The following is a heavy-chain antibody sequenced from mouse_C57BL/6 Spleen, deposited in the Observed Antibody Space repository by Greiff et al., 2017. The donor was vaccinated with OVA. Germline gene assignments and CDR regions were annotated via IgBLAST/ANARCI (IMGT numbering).Heavy chain of an antibody. CDR2: IYPYNGVS. CDR1: GYSFTGYY. J-gene: IGHJ2*01. CDR3: AREGIHTTVDPFDY. D-gene: IGHD1-1*01. V-gene: IGHV1-31*01. Sequence: EVKLQESGPELVKPGASVKISCKASGYSFTGYYMHWVKQSHGNILDWIGYIYPYNGVSSYNQKFKGKATLTVDKSSSTAYMELRSLTSEDSAVYYCAREGIHTTVDPFDYWGQGTTLTVSS.